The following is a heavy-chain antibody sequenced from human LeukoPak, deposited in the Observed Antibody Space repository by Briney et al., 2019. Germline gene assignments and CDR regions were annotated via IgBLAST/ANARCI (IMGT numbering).Heavy chain of an antibody. D-gene: IGHD5-24*01. Sequence: GGSLRLSCEASGFTFSSYSMNWVRQAPGKGLEWVSSISSSSSYIYYADSVKGRFTISRDNAKNSLYLQMNSLRAEDTAVYYCARDQVEMATIPFDYWGQGTLVTVSS. CDR2: ISSSSSYI. J-gene: IGHJ4*02. V-gene: IGHV3-21*01. CDR1: GFTFSSYS. CDR3: ARDQVEMATIPFDY.